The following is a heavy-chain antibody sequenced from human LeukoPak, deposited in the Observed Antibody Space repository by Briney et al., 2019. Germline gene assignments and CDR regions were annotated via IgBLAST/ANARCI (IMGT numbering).Heavy chain of an antibody. J-gene: IGHJ6*02. CDR2: ISTYTGNT. CDR1: GYTFTNYG. Sequence: GASVKVSCKASGYTFTNYGISWVRQAPGQGLEWMGWISTYTGNTNYAQKFQGRVTITADKSTSTAYMELSSLRSEDTAVYYCARAMTTDYYYYGMDVWGQGTTVTVSS. CDR3: ARAMTTDYYYYGMDV. V-gene: IGHV1-18*01. D-gene: IGHD4-11*01.